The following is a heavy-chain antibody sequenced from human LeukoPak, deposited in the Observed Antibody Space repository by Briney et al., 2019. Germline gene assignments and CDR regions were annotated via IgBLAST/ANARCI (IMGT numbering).Heavy chain of an antibody. CDR3: AREKSGTLTRAYYYIDV. V-gene: IGHV4-4*07. J-gene: IGHJ6*03. D-gene: IGHD1-26*01. CDR1: GDSMHSYY. Sequence: SETLSLTCTVSGDSMHSYYWSWIRQSPEKGLEWIGRAYSGVNAYYNPSLQSRVTISVDKSNKQFSLDLASVTAAETALYYCAREKSGTLTRAYYYIDVWGRGITVTVSS. CDR2: AYSGVNA.